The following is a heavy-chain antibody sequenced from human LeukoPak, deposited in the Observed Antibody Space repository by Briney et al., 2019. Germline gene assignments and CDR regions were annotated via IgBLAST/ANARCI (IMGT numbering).Heavy chain of an antibody. CDR2: TYYRSKWYV. CDR1: GDSILTSNVA. J-gene: IGHJ4*02. V-gene: IGHV6-1*01. Sequence: SQTLSLTCAICGDSILTSNVAGQWTRRSPSRGVEWLIRTYYRSKWYVDYAVAGKSRITINANTSKNQFSLRLSSVTPEDTAVYYCARGKYTSFDNWGQGTLVIVSS. CDR3: ARGKYTSFDN. D-gene: IGHD6-6*01.